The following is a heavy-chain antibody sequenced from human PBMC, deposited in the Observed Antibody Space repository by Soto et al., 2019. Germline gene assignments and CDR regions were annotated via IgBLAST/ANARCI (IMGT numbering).Heavy chain of an antibody. Sequence: EVQVVESGGGLVQPGGSLRLSCVASGFTFSTYWMHWVRQAPGKGLVWVSRIKFDGSTTSNADSVKGRFTISRDNAKNTVYLQMNSLRAEDTGVYYCARGIRNYYGVDVWGQGTTVTVSS. CDR2: IKFDGSTT. CDR1: GFTFSTYW. D-gene: IGHD5-18*01. CDR3: ARGIRNYYGVDV. J-gene: IGHJ6*02. V-gene: IGHV3-74*01.